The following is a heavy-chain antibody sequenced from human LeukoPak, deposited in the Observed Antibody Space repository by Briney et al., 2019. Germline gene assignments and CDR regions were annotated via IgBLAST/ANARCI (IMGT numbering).Heavy chain of an antibody. D-gene: IGHD6-19*01. CDR1: GFSFSSYG. CDR2: ISSSSSYI. J-gene: IGHJ6*03. V-gene: IGHV3-21*01. Sequence: GGSLRLSCAGSGFSFSSYGMNWVRQAPGKGLEWVSSISSSSSYIYYADSVKGRFTISRDNAKNSLYLQMNSLRDEDTAVYYCARDPYSGGYGAYYYYYMDVWGKGTTVTVSS. CDR3: ARDPYSGGYGAYYYYYMDV.